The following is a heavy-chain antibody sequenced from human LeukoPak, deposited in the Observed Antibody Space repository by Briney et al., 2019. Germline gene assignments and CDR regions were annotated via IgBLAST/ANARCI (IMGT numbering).Heavy chain of an antibody. Sequence: TLSLTCTVSGGSISSGGYYWSWNRQHPGMDLECIRYIYHSGSTYYNPSLKSRITISVDTTKNPFSLKLSPVTAADTAVYYCARSRVYDILTGYLYNWFDPWGQGTLVTVSS. CDR1: GGSISSGGYY. J-gene: IGHJ5*02. D-gene: IGHD3-9*01. CDR2: IYHSGST. CDR3: ARSRVYDILTGYLYNWFDP. V-gene: IGHV4-31*03.